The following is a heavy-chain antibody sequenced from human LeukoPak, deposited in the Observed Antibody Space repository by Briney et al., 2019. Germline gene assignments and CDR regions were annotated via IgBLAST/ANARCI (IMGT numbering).Heavy chain of an antibody. V-gene: IGHV4-38-2*01. Sequence: SETLSLTCAVSGYSISSGYYWGWIRQPPGKGLEWIGSIYHSGSTYYNPSLKSRVTISVDTSKNQFSLKLSSVTAADTAVHYCASGPPVDIVATILDYWGQGTLVTVSS. D-gene: IGHD5-12*01. J-gene: IGHJ4*02. CDR3: ASGPPVDIVATILDY. CDR2: IYHSGST. CDR1: GYSISSGYY.